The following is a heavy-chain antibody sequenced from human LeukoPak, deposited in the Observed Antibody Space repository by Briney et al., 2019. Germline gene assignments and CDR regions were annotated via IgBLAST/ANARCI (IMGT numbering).Heavy chain of an antibody. CDR3: ARDSGPTTYYDFWSGYYVYYFDY. D-gene: IGHD3-3*01. Sequence: ASVKVSCKASGGTFSSYAISWVRQAPGQGLEWMGWISAYNGNTNYAQKLQGRVTMTTDTSTSTAYMELRSLRSDDTAVYYCARDSGPTTYYDFWSGYYVYYFDYWGQGTLVTVSS. CDR1: GGTFSSYA. J-gene: IGHJ4*02. V-gene: IGHV1-18*01. CDR2: ISAYNGNT.